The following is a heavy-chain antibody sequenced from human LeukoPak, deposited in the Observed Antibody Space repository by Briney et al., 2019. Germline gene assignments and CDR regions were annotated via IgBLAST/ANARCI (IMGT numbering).Heavy chain of an antibody. J-gene: IGHJ4*02. CDR3: TTGFCSSTSCSY. CDR2: IKSKTDGGTT. D-gene: IGHD2-2*01. V-gene: IGHV3-15*01. CDR1: GFTFSNAW. Sequence: GSLRLSCAVSGFTFSNAWMSWVRQAPGKGLEWVGRIKSKTDGGTTDYAAPVKGRFTISRDDSKNTLYLQMNSLKTEDTAVYYCTTGFCSSTSCSYWGQGTLVTVSS.